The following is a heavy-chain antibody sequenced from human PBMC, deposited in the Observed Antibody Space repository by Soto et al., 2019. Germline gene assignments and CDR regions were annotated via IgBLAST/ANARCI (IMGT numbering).Heavy chain of an antibody. J-gene: IGHJ4*02. V-gene: IGHV4-30-4*01. CDR2: INYIGNT. CDR3: ARIVQVSAMVDY. Sequence: HVQLQESGPGLVQPSQTLSLTCTVSGGSISSGDYYWSWIRQPPGKGLEWIGYINYIGNTYYNPSLKSRLTISVDMSKNQFSLRLSSVTAADTAVYYCARIVQVSAMVDYWGQGTLVIVSS. D-gene: IGHD2-2*01. CDR1: GGSISSGDYY.